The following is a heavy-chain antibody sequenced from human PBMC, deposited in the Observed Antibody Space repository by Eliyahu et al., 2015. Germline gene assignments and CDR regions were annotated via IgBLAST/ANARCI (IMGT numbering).Heavy chain of an antibody. CDR2: ISSNGEK. CDR3: ARILPTYYCRGGTCSSGVE. Sequence: QVTLKESGPVLVKPTETLTLTCTVSGFSLINARMGVSWIRQPPGXALEWXAHISSNGEKSYSTSLKARLTDXKDTSKSQVVLTVTNMDPVDTATYYCARILPTYYCRGGTCSSGVEWGQGTLVTVSS. D-gene: IGHD2-15*01. V-gene: IGHV2-26*01. CDR1: GFSLINARMG. J-gene: IGHJ4*02.